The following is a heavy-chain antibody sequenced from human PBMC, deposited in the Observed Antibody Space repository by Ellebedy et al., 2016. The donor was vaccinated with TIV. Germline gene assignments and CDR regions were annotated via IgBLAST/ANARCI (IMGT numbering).Heavy chain of an antibody. CDR2: ISAYNGNT. CDR1: GYTFTSYG. D-gene: IGHD6-13*01. J-gene: IGHJ6*02. CDR3: ARAAAADYYYYYYGMDV. Sequence: ASVKVSXXASGYTFTSYGISWVRQAPGQGLEWMGWISAYNGNTNYAQKLQGRVTMTTDTSTSTAYMELRSLRSDDTAVYYCARAAAADYYYYYYGMDVWGQGTTVTVSS. V-gene: IGHV1-18*01.